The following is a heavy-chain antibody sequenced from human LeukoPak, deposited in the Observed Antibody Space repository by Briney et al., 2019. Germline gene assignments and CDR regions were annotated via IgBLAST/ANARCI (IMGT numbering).Heavy chain of an antibody. Sequence: SETLSLTCTVSGGSISGYYWSWIRQPAGKGLECIWRIYTGGSTNYNPSLKSRGTMSSNTSNNQFSLKLNSVTAAHTTVYYCARAPQDYGGNSDYNHAFDVWGQGTMVTVSS. CDR2: IYTGGST. CDR3: ARAPQDYGGNSDYNHAFDV. D-gene: IGHD4-23*01. CDR1: GGSISGYY. J-gene: IGHJ3*01. V-gene: IGHV4-4*07.